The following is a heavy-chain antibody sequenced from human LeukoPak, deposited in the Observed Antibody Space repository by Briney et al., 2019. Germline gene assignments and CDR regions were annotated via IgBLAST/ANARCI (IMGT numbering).Heavy chain of an antibody. V-gene: IGHV3-30*18. D-gene: IGHD3-10*01. J-gene: IGHJ4*02. CDR2: ISYDGSNK. CDR3: AKDVDPFGSGSYVEGFDY. Sequence: GGSLRLSCAASGFTFSSYGMHWVRQAPGKGLEWVAVISYDGSNKYYADSVKGRFTISRDNSKNTLYLQMNSLRAEDTAVYYCAKDVDPFGSGSYVEGFDYWGQGTLSPSPQ. CDR1: GFTFSSYG.